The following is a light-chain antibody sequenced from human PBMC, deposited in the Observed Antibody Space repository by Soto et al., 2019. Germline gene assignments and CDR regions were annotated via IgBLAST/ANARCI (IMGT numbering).Light chain of an antibody. J-gene: IGLJ1*01. CDR3: RSNTTYSTRV. Sequence: QSVLTQPASVSGSPGHSITISCSGISSDVGGDDDVSWYQQHPGKAPKLVIYDVSNRPSGVSNRFSGSKSCNTASLTISGLQVENESDYYCRSNTTYSTRVFGTGSKVTV. V-gene: IGLV2-14*01. CDR1: SSDVGGDDD. CDR2: DVS.